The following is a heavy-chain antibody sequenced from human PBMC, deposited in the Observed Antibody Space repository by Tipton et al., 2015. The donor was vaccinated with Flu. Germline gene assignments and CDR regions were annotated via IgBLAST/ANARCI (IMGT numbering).Heavy chain of an antibody. CDR3: ARIIGEDYDSRGWFDP. D-gene: IGHD3-22*01. J-gene: IGHJ5*02. CDR2: IYYTGST. CDR1: GYSMSNPNW. V-gene: IGHV4-28*01. Sequence: GLVKPSDTLSLTCGVSGYSMSNPNWWAWIRQPPGKGLEWIGYIYYTGSTSYNPSLKSRVSMSIDTSRNQFSLKLRSVTAVDTAVYYCARIIGEDYDSRGWFDPWGQGTLVLVSP.